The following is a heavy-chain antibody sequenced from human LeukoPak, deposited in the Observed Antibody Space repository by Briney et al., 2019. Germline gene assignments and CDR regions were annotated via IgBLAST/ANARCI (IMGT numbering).Heavy chain of an antibody. CDR2: ISYDGSNK. V-gene: IGHV3-30*18. CDR3: AKDMTTNYYYYGMDV. D-gene: IGHD4-17*01. CDR1: GFTFSSYG. Sequence: GGSLRLSCAASGFTFSSYGMRWVRQAPGKGLEWVAVISYDGSNKYYADSVKGRFTISRDNSKNTLYLQMNSLRAEDTAVYYCAKDMTTNYYYYGMDVWGQGTTVTVSS. J-gene: IGHJ6*02.